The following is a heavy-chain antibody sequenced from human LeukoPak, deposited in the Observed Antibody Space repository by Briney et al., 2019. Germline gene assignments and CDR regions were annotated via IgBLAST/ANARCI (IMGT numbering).Heavy chain of an antibody. D-gene: IGHD3-22*01. CDR2: MNPNSGDT. CDR3: ARGFSAYDGTDYAFSYY. J-gene: IGHJ4*02. Sequence: ASVKVSCKASGYTFANYDITWVRQAPGQGLEWMGWMNPNSGDTGYAQKFQGRVSLTRDTSISTAYRELSSLRSEDTAVYYCARGFSAYDGTDYAFSYYWGQGTQVTVSS. CDR1: GYTFANYD. V-gene: IGHV1-8*01.